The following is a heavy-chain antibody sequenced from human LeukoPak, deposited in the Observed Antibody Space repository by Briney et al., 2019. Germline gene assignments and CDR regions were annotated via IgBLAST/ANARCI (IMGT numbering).Heavy chain of an antibody. CDR2: ISSSGSTI. CDR1: GFTFSSYE. Sequence: PGGSLRLSCAASGFTFSSYEMNWVRQAPGKGLEWVSYISSSGSTIYYADSVKGRFTISRDNAKNSLYLQMNSLRAEDTAVYYCARGPVLRFLEWLIDYWGQGTLVTVSS. CDR3: ARGPVLRFLEWLIDY. D-gene: IGHD3-3*01. J-gene: IGHJ4*02. V-gene: IGHV3-48*03.